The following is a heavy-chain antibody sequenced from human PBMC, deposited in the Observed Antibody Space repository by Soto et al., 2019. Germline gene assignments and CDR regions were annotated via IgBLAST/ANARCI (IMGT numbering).Heavy chain of an antibody. J-gene: IGHJ1*01. CDR2: ISYDGSNK. V-gene: IGHV3-30-3*01. Sequence: GGSLRLSCAASGFTFSSYAMHWVRQAPGKGLEWVAVISYDGSNKYYADSVKGRFTISRDNSKNTLYVQMNSLRAEDTAVYYCARESEQWLNNRAELLQHWGQGTLVTVSS. D-gene: IGHD6-19*01. CDR3: ARESEQWLNNRAELLQH. CDR1: GFTFSSYA.